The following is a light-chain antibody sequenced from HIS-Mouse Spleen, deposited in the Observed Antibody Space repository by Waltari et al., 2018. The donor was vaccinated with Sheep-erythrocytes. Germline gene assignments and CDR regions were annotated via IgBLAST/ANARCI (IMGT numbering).Light chain of an antibody. CDR1: KLEDKY. V-gene: IGLV3-1*01. CDR2: QDS. CDR3: QAWDSSIVV. J-gene: IGLJ2*01. Sequence: SYELTQPPSVSVSPGQTANITCSGDKLEDKYACWYQQKPGQSSVLVIYQDSKRPSGIPERFSGSNSGNTATLTISGTQAMDEADYYCQAWDSSIVVFGGGTKLTVL.